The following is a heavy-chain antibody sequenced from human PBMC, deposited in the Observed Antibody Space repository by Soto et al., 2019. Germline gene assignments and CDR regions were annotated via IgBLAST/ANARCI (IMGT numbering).Heavy chain of an antibody. V-gene: IGHV4-34*01. CDR3: ARGRGYSSSSRSFDY. CDR1: GGSFSGYY. J-gene: IGHJ4*02. CDR2: INHSGST. D-gene: IGHD6-6*01. Sequence: PSETLSLTCAVYGGSFSGYYWSWIRQPPGKGLEWIGEINHSGSTNYNPSLKSRVTISVDTSKNQFSLKLSSVTAADTAVYYCARGRGYSSSSRSFDYWGQGTLVTVSS.